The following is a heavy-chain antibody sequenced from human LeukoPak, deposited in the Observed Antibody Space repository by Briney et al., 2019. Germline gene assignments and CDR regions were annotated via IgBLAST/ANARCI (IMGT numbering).Heavy chain of an antibody. CDR2: IYSGGIT. V-gene: IGHV3-66*01. Sequence: GGSLRLSCAASGFTVSSNYMSWVRQAPGKGLEWVSFIYSGGITYYADSVKGRFTLSRDNSKNTLYLQMNSLRAEDTAMYYCARDIFDWGQGALVTVSA. CDR1: GFTVSSNY. J-gene: IGHJ4*02. CDR3: ARDIFD. D-gene: IGHD2-15*01.